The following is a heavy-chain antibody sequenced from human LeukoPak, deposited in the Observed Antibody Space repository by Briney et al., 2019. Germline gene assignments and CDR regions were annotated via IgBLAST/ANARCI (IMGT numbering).Heavy chain of an antibody. CDR1: GYTFTGYY. D-gene: IGHD6-6*01. V-gene: IGHV1-2*02. CDR2: INPNSGGT. Sequence: ASVKVSCKASGYTFTGYYMHWVRQAPGQGLEWMGWINPNSGGTNYAQKFQGRVTITADESTSTAYMELSSLRSEDTAVYYCASSSSSDSDAFDIWGQGTMVTVSS. CDR3: ASSSSSDSDAFDI. J-gene: IGHJ3*02.